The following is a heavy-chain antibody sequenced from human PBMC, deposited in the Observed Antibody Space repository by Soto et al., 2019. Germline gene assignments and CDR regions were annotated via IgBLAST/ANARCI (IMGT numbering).Heavy chain of an antibody. CDR3: ARGGDTSGSWPRY. CDR1: GFTFSSFS. D-gene: IGHD3-22*01. CDR2: ISSSSTYI. V-gene: IGHV3-21*06. Sequence: PGGSLRLSCAGSGFTFSSFSMNWVRQAPGKGLEWVSSISSSSTYIYYADSVKGRFTISRDDAKNSLYLQMNSLRVEDTAMYYCARGGDTSGSWPRYWGQGTLVTVSS. J-gene: IGHJ4*02.